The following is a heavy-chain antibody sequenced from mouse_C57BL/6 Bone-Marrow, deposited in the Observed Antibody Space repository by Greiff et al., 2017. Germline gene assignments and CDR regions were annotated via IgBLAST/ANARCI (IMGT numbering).Heavy chain of an antibody. D-gene: IGHD6-5*01. CDR2: IWRGGST. V-gene: IGHV2-2*01. Sequence: VQLQQSGPGLVQPSQSLSITCTVSGFSFTSYGVHWVRQSPGQGLEWLGLIWRGGSTDYNAAFISSLSFSKDNSKSQVFFKMSSLQADDTAIYYCARNAALFLDYWGQGTTLTVSA. CDR1: GFSFTSYG. J-gene: IGHJ2*01. CDR3: ARNAALFLDY.